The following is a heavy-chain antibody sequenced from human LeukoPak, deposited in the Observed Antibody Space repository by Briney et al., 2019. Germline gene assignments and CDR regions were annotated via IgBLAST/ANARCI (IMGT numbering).Heavy chain of an antibody. CDR3: AKYPQLAYLDR. J-gene: IGHJ4*02. Sequence: GGSLRLSCAASGFTFGTYAMNWVSQAPGKGLEWVSGISASGDSTYYADSVKGRFTISRDNSKNTLNLQMNSLRAEDTAVYYCAKYPQLAYLDRGGQGTLVTVS. CDR1: GFTFGTYA. D-gene: IGHD6-13*01. V-gene: IGHV3-23*01. CDR2: ISASGDST.